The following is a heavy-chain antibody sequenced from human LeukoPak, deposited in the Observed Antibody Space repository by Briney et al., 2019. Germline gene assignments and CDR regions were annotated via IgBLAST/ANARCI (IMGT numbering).Heavy chain of an antibody. CDR3: AKNSNYALDAFDI. Sequence: GGSLRLSCAASGFTFHTYAMTWVRQAPGKGLEWVSTVTDSGRSKYYAGSVEGRFSISRDNSKNALDLQMHSLRAEDTAVYFCAKNSNYALDAFDIWGQGTRVTVSP. CDR2: VTDSGRSK. V-gene: IGHV3-23*01. D-gene: IGHD1-7*01. CDR1: GFTFHTYA. J-gene: IGHJ3*02.